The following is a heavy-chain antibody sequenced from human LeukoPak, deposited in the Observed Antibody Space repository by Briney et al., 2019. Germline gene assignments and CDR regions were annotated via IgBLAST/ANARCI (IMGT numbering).Heavy chain of an antibody. J-gene: IGHJ6*02. CDR2: FDNGGDAYSSGST. V-gene: IGHV4-39*01. CDR3: ATCDYGGSSGMDV. D-gene: IGHD4-23*01. CDR1: GGSISSRKYY. Sequence: SETLSLTCTVYGGSISSRKYYWGWIRQPPGKGLEWIGSFDNGGDAYSSGSTYYNPSLKSRGTRSVDTSKNQLCLNVTSVTAADTAVYYCATCDYGGSSGMDVWGQGTTVTVSS.